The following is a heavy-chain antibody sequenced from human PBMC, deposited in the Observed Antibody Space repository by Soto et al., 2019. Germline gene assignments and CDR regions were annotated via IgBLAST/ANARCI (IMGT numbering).Heavy chain of an antibody. Sequence: EVQLVESGGGLVQPGGSLRLSCAASGFTFSSYWMSWVRQAPGKGLEWVANIKQDGSEKYYVDSVKGRFTISRDNAKNSLYLQMNSRRAEDTAVYYCARIRLGWWSDYWGQGTLVTVSS. J-gene: IGHJ4*02. V-gene: IGHV3-7*05. CDR3: ARIRLGWWSDY. D-gene: IGHD2-15*01. CDR1: GFTFSSYW. CDR2: IKQDGSEK.